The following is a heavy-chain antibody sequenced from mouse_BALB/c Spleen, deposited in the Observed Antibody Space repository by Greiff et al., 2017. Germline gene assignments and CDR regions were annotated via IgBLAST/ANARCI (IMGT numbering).Heavy chain of an antibody. CDR2: INPGGGYT. CDR3: ARGNGNYFYDY. V-gene: IGHV1-63*02. D-gene: IGHD2-1*01. CDR1: GYTFTNYW. J-gene: IGHJ2*01. Sequence: VQLMESGAELVRPGTSVKISCKASGYTFTNYWLGWVKQRPGHGLEWIGDINPGGGYTNYNEKFKGKATLTADTSSSTAYMQLSSLTSEDSAVYYCARGNGNYFYDYWGQGTTLTVSS.